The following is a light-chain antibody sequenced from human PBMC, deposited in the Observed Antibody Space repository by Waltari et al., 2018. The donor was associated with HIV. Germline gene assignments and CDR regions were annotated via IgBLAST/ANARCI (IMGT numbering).Light chain of an antibody. CDR3: AAWGNSLSLL. Sequence: QSVLTQPPSASGTPGQRVTISCSGSSSNIGSHYVYWYQQLPGTAPNLLLYRNNQRPSGVPDRFSGSKSGTSASLAISGLRSEDEADYDCAAWGNSLSLLFGGGTKLTVL. CDR1: SSNIGSHY. V-gene: IGLV1-47*01. CDR2: RNN. J-gene: IGLJ2*01.